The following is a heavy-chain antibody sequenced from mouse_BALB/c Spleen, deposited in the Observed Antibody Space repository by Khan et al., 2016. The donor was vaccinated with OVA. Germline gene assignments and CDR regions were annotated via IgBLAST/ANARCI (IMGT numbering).Heavy chain of an antibody. Sequence: QVQLQQPGAELAKPGASVKMSCKASGYTFTSYWMHWVKQRPGQGLEWIGYINPSTGYNEYNQKFKDKATLTTDESSSTAYMQLSSLTSEDSAVHYCAASILFYYSLDYWGQGTSVTVSS. D-gene: IGHD6-1*01. J-gene: IGHJ4*01. CDR2: INPSTGYN. V-gene: IGHV1-7*01. CDR3: AASILFYYSLDY. CDR1: GYTFTSYW.